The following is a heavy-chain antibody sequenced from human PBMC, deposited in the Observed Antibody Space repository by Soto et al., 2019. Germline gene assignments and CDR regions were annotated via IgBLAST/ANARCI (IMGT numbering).Heavy chain of an antibody. CDR2: MNPNSGNT. CDR1: GYTFTSYD. D-gene: IGHD3-3*01. Sequence: ASLKVSCKASGYTFTSYDINWVRQATGQGLEWMGWMNPNSGNTGYAQKFQGRVTMTRNTSISTAYMELSSLRSEDTAVYYCARGRYYDFWSGYDAFDIWGQGTMVTVSS. V-gene: IGHV1-8*01. J-gene: IGHJ3*02. CDR3: ARGRYYDFWSGYDAFDI.